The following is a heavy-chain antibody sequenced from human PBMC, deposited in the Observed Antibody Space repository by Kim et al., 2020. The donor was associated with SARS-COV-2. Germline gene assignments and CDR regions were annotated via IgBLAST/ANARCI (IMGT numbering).Heavy chain of an antibody. J-gene: IGHJ4*02. CDR1: GFTFSDYY. CDR2: ISSSSSYT. Sequence: GGSLRLSCAASGFTFSDYYMGWIRQAPGKGLEWLSYISSSSSYTNYADSVKGRFTISRDNAKNSLYLQMNSLRAEDTAVYYCARDHHSSGYYRNSDYDYWGQGTLVTVSS. CDR3: ARDHHSSGYYRNSDYDY. V-gene: IGHV3-11*06. D-gene: IGHD3-22*01.